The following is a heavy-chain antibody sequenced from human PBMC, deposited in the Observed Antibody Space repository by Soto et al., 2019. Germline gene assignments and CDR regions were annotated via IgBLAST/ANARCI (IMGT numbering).Heavy chain of an antibody. CDR1: GYTFTIYY. V-gene: IGHV1-46*03. Sequence: GASVKVSCKASGYTFTIYYMHWGRQAPGQGLEWMGIINPSGGSTSYAQKFQGRVTMTRDTSTSTVYMELSSLRSEDTAVYYCARGGGYGGNGRAFDIWGQGTMVTVSS. J-gene: IGHJ3*02. CDR3: ARGGGYGGNGRAFDI. D-gene: IGHD4-17*01. CDR2: INPSGGST.